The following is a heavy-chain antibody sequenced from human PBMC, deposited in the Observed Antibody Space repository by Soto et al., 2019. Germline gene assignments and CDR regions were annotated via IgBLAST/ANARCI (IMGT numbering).Heavy chain of an antibody. J-gene: IGHJ4*02. V-gene: IGHV3-21*01. CDR1: GFTFSSYS. CDR2: ISSSSSYI. D-gene: IGHD2-15*01. Sequence: ESGGGLVKPGGSLRLSCAASGFTFSSYSMNWVRQAPGKGLEWVSSISSSSSYIYYADSVKGRFTISRDNAKNSLYLQMNSLRAEDTAVYYCASAVIVVVAAKGKIEDYWGQGTLVTVSS. CDR3: ASAVIVVVAAKGKIEDY.